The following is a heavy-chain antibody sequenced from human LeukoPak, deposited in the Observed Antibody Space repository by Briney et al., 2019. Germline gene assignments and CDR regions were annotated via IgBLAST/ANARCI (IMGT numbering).Heavy chain of an antibody. CDR2: IYHSGST. D-gene: IGHD3-22*01. J-gene: IGHJ4*02. CDR3: GRGSSGYYYLPDY. CDR1: GYSISSGYY. Sequence: SETLSLTCSVSGYSISSGYYWGWIRQPPGKGLEWIGSIYHSGSTYYNPSLKSRVTISVDTSKNQFSLKLSSVTAADTAVYYCGRGSSGYYYLPDYWGQGTLVTVSS. V-gene: IGHV4-38-2*02.